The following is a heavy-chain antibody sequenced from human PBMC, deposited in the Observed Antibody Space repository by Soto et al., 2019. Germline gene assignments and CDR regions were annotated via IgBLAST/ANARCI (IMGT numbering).Heavy chain of an antibody. V-gene: IGHV4-30-4*01. CDR3: ARREDYGDFVIFDY. Sequence: SETLSLTCTVSGGSISSGDYYWSWIRQPPGKGLEWIGYIYYSGSTYYNPSLKSRVTISVDTSKNQFSLKLSSVTAADTAVYYCARREDYGDFVIFDYWGQGTLVTVSS. CDR1: GGSISSGDYY. D-gene: IGHD4-17*01. CDR2: IYYSGST. J-gene: IGHJ4*02.